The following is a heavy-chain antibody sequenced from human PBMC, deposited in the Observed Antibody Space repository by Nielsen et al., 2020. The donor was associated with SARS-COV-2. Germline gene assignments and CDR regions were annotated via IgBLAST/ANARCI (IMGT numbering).Heavy chain of an antibody. V-gene: IGHV4-38-2*01. CDR3: ARYLNTPVIVVVPAAMNAFDI. J-gene: IGHJ3*02. Sequence: PGKGLEWIGSIYHSGSTYYNPSLKSRVTISVDTSKNQFSLKLSSVPAAETAVYYCARYLNTPVIVVVPAAMNAFDIWGQGTMVTVSS. D-gene: IGHD2-2*01. CDR2: IYHSGST.